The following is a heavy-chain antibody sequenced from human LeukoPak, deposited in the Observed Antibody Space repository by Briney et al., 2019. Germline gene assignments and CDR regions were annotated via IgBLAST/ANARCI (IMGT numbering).Heavy chain of an antibody. J-gene: IGHJ4*02. CDR3: ARYDYDSSGYYYFDY. D-gene: IGHD3-22*01. V-gene: IGHV5-51*01. CDR1: GYRFTSYW. Sequence: GESLKISCKTSGYRFTSYWIGWVRQMPGKGLEWMGIIYPGDSDTRYSPSLQGQVTISADRSITTAYLLWSSLKASDTAMYYCARYDYDSSGYYYFDYWGQGTQVTVSS. CDR2: IYPGDSDT.